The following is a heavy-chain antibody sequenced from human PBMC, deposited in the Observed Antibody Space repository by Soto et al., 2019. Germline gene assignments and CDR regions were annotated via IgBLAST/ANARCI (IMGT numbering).Heavy chain of an antibody. Sequence: QVQLVESGGGVVQPGRSLGLSCAASGFTFISYGMHWVRQAPGKGLEWRAVISYHGSNKYYAESVKGRFTNSRDNSKNTLYLQMNSLRAEDTAVYYCAKGPSYDFWSGFAKYWGQGTLVTVSS. J-gene: IGHJ4*02. V-gene: IGHV3-30*18. CDR2: ISYHGSNK. CDR1: GFTFISYG. D-gene: IGHD3-3*01. CDR3: AKGPSYDFWSGFAKY.